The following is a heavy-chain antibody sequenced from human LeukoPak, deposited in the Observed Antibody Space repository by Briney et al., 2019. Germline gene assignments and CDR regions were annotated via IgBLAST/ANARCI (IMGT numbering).Heavy chain of an antibody. V-gene: IGHV3-72*01. CDR3: VRSVTASTTGAI. CDR1: ESTFIDPS. J-gene: IGHJ3*02. Sequence: GGSRRLSCATPESTFIDPSMDGSAQPPGKGREWVGLTRSKPYSYTTQYAASVKGRFTISRDDSKNSLYLQMNSLKPEDTAVYYCVRSVTASTTGAIWGQGTMVTVSS. D-gene: IGHD2-21*02. CDR2: TRSKPYSYTT.